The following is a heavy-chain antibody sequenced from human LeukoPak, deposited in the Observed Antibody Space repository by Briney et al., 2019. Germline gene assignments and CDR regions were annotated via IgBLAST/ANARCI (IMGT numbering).Heavy chain of an antibody. CDR2: MNPNSGNT. D-gene: IGHD6-13*01. CDR3: ARGASRIAAAGYYCYYYMDV. V-gene: IGHV1-8*01. J-gene: IGHJ6*03. CDR1: GYTFTRYD. Sequence: GASVKVSCKASGYTFTRYDINWVRQATGQGLEWMGWMNPNSGNTGYAQKFQGRVTMTRNTSISTAYMELSSLRSEDTAVYYCARGASRIAAAGYYCYYYMDVWGKGTTVTVSS.